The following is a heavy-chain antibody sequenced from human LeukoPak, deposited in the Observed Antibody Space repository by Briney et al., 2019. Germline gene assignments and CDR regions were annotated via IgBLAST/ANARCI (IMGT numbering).Heavy chain of an antibody. CDR1: GYTFTGYY. D-gene: IGHD2-15*01. V-gene: IGHV1-2*02. J-gene: IGHJ4*02. Sequence: ASVKVSCKASGYTFTGYYMHWVRQAPGQGLEWMGWINPNSGGTNYAQKFQGRVTMTRDTSISTAYMELSRLRSDDTAVYYCARSSKCSGGSCYTSYWGQGTLVTVSS. CDR2: INPNSGGT. CDR3: ARSSKCSGGSCYTSY.